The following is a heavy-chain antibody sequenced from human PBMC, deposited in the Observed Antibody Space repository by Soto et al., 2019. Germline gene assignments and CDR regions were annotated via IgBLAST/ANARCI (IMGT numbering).Heavy chain of an antibody. CDR2: IIPILGIA. D-gene: IGHD2-15*01. V-gene: IGHV1-69*02. CDR1: GGTFSSYT. CDR3: ARSVVVAAPFDY. Sequence: QVQLVQSGAEVQKPGSSVKVSCKASGGTFSSYTISWVRQAPGQGLEWMGRIIPILGIANYAQKFQGRVTITADKSTSTAYMELSSLRSEDTAVYYCARSVVVAAPFDYWGQGTLVTVSS. J-gene: IGHJ4*02.